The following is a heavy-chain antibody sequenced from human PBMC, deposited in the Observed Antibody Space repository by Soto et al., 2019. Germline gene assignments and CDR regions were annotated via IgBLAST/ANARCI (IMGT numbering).Heavy chain of an antibody. CDR2: IYSGGST. CDR3: ARESSGYYYDAFDI. J-gene: IGHJ3*02. CDR1: GFTVSSNY. Sequence: GGSLRLSCAASGFTVSSNYMSWVRQAPGKGLEWVSVIYSGGSTYYADSVKGRFTISRDNSKNTLYLQMNSLRAEDTAVYYCARESSGYYYDAFDIWGQGTMVTVSS. D-gene: IGHD3-22*01. V-gene: IGHV3-66*01.